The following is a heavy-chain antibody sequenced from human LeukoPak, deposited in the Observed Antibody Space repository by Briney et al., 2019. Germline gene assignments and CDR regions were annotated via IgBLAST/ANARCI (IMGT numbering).Heavy chain of an antibody. V-gene: IGHV1-18*01. CDR1: GYTFTSYG. CDR2: ISAYNGNT. J-gene: IGHJ5*02. CDR3: ARDGRRLLWFGDPPTSGPFNGFDP. Sequence: GASVKVSCKASGYTFTSYGISWVRQAPGQGLEWMGWISAYNGNTNYAQKLQGRVTMTTDTSTSTAYMELRSLRSDDTAVYYCARDGRRLLWFGDPPTSGPFNGFDPWGQGTLVTVSS. D-gene: IGHD3-10*01.